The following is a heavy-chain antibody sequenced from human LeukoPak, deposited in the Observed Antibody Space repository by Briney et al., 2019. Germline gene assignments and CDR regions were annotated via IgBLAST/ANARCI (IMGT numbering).Heavy chain of an antibody. CDR3: ARYCSSTSCYARTRSYYYYMDV. CDR1: GGSFSGYH. CDR2: INHSGSA. J-gene: IGHJ6*03. Sequence: PSETLSLTCAVSGGSFSGYHWSWIRQPPGKGLEWTGEINHSGSANYNPSLKSRVTISVDTSKNQFSLKLSSVTAADTAVYYCARYCSSTSCYARTRSYYYYMDVWGKGTTVTVSS. D-gene: IGHD2-2*01. V-gene: IGHV4-34*01.